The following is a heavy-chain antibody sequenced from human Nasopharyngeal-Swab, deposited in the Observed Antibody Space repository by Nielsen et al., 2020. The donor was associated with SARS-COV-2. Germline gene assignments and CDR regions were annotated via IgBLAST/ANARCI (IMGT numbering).Heavy chain of an antibody. CDR1: GGSINTYY. V-gene: IGHV4-59*08. D-gene: IGHD6-19*01. Sequence: SETLSPTCTVSGGSINTYYWSWIRQPPGKGLEWIGYITYSGSTTYNPSLKSRVTISIDTSKNQFSLNLNSVTAADTAVYYCAKNGVGWSFDYWGQGTLVTVSS. CDR3: AKNGVGWSFDY. CDR2: ITYSGST. J-gene: IGHJ4*02.